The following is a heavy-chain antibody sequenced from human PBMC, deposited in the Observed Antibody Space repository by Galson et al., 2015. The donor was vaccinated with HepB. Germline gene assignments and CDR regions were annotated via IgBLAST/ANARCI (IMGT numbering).Heavy chain of an antibody. J-gene: IGHJ6*02. D-gene: IGHD2-15*01. CDR2: IYSDGST. Sequence: SLRLSCAASGFTVSSNYMSWVRQAPGKGLEWVSIIYSDGSTYYADSVKGRFTISRDNSKNTLYLQINSLKAEDTAVYYCARVLFIDRSDGSCASHSYYYGMDVWGQGTTVTVSS. CDR1: GFTVSSNY. CDR3: ARVLFIDRSDGSCASHSYYYGMDV. V-gene: IGHV3-53*01.